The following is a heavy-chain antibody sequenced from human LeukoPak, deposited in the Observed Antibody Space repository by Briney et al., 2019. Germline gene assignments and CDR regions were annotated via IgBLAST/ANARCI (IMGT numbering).Heavy chain of an antibody. Sequence: GGSLRLSCAASGFAFSSYALHWVRRAPGKGLEWVSAIGTGGDTYYADSVMGRFTISRDNAKKSLYLHMNSLIAEDMAVYYCALYNWNSKRDFDYWGQGTLVTVSS. CDR3: ALYNWNSKRDFDY. D-gene: IGHD1-7*01. CDR1: GFAFSSYA. V-gene: IGHV3-47*01. J-gene: IGHJ4*02. CDR2: IGTGGDT.